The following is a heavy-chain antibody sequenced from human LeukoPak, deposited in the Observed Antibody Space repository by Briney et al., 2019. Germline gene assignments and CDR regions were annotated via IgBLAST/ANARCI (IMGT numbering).Heavy chain of an antibody. V-gene: IGHV1-69*05. D-gene: IGHD6-6*01. CDR2: IIPIFGTA. CDR3: ARSASIAAPYYFDY. CDR1: GGTFSSYA. J-gene: IGHJ4*02. Sequence: SVKVSCKASGGTFSSYAISWVRQAPGQGLEWMGGIIPIFGTANYAEKFQGRVTITTDESTSTAYMELSSLRSEDTAVYYCARSASIAAPYYFDYWGQGTLVTVSS.